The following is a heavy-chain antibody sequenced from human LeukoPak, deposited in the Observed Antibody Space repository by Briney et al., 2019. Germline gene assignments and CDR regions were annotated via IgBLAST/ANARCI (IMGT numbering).Heavy chain of an antibody. J-gene: IGHJ6*02. CDR1: GYTFTSYD. D-gene: IGHD3-3*01. V-gene: IGHV1-8*01. CDR2: MNPNSGNT. CDR3: ARADDDFWSGYYSVFYYYYGMDV. Sequence: ASVKVSCKASGYTFTSYDINWVRQATGQGLEWMGRMNPNSGNTGYAQKFQGRVTMTRNTSISTAYMELSSLRSEDTAVYYRARADDDFWSGYYSVFYYYYGMDVWGQGTTVTVSS.